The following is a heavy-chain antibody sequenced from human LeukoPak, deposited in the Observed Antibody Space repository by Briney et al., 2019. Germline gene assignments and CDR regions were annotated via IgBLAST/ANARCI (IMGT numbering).Heavy chain of an antibody. J-gene: IGHJ4*02. D-gene: IGHD6-19*01. V-gene: IGHV4-59*01. CDR3: ARAGAVAGWVLDY. Sequence: SSETLSLTCTVSGGSISSYYWSWIRQPPGKGLEWIGYIYYSGSTNYNPSLKSRVTISVDTSKNQFSLKLSSVTAADTAVYYCARAGAVAGWVLDYWGQGTLVTVSS. CDR2: IYYSGST. CDR1: GGSISSYY.